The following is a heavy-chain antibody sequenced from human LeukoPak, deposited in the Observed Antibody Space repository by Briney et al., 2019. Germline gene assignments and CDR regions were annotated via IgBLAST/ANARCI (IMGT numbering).Heavy chain of an antibody. V-gene: IGHV3-30-3*01. Sequence: GGSLRLSCAASGFTFSSYAMHWVRQAPGKGLEWVAVISYDGSNKYYADSVKGRFTISRDNSKDTLYLQMNSLRAEDTAVYYCARDRDPLCGSCYDYWGQGTLVTVSS. CDR3: ARDRDPLCGSCYDY. CDR2: ISYDGSNK. D-gene: IGHD2-15*01. CDR1: GFTFSSYA. J-gene: IGHJ4*02.